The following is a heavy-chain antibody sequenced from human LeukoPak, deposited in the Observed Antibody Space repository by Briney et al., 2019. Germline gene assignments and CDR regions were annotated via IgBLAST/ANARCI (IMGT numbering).Heavy chain of an antibody. Sequence: ASVKVSCKASGYTFTGYYMHWVRQAPGQGLEWMGWINPNSGGTNYAQKFQGRVTMTRDTSISTAYMELSRLRSDDTAVYYCARAVPSDGDYGYYFDYGGQGTLVTVSS. CDR3: ARAVPSDGDYGYYFDY. V-gene: IGHV1-2*02. D-gene: IGHD4-17*01. J-gene: IGHJ4*02. CDR2: INPNSGGT. CDR1: GYTFTGYY.